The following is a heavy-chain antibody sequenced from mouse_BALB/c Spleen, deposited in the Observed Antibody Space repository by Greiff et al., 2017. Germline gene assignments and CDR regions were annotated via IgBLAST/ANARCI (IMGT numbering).Heavy chain of an antibody. V-gene: IGHV5-6-5*01. CDR1: GFNFSSYA. CDR2: ISSGGST. CDR3: ARAHYYGSSLFAY. Sequence: EVQGVESGGGLVKPGGSLKLSCAASGFNFSSYAMSWVRQTPEKRLEWVASISSGGSTYYPDSVKGRFTISRDNARNILYLQMSSLRSEDTAMYYCARAHYYGSSLFAYWGQGTLVTVSA. D-gene: IGHD1-1*01. J-gene: IGHJ3*01.